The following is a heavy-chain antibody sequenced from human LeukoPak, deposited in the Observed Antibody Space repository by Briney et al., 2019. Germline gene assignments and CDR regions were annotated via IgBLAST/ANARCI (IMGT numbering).Heavy chain of an antibody. J-gene: IGHJ4*02. V-gene: IGHV3-74*01. CDR2: INTDGSST. CDR1: GFTFSGYW. D-gene: IGHD3-3*01. Sequence: GGSLRLSCAASGFTFSGYWMHWVRQAPGKGLVWVSRINTDGSSTSYADSVKGRFTISRDNAKNTLYLQMNSLRAEDTAVYYCAKDRGDDDFWSGYIDYWGQGTLVTVSS. CDR3: AKDRGDDDFWSGYIDY.